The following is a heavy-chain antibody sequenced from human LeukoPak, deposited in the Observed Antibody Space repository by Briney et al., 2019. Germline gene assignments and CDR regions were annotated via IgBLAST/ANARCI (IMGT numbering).Heavy chain of an antibody. D-gene: IGHD3-22*01. J-gene: IGHJ1*01. V-gene: IGHV1-46*01. Sequence: ASVKVSCKASGYTLTSYYMHWVRQAPGQGLEWMAIISPSGGSTFYAQKFQGRVTMTRDMSTSTAYMELSRLRSDDTAVYYCARPTYDSSDYEYFQHWGQGTLVTVSS. CDR3: ARPTYDSSDYEYFQH. CDR2: ISPSGGST. CDR1: GYTLTSYY.